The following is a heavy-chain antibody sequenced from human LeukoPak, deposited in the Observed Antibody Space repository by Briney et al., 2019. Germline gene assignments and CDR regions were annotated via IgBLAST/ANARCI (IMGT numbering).Heavy chain of an antibody. J-gene: IGHJ3*01. CDR3: ARIRDGYNDAYDL. CDR2: INPGGDNT. CDR1: GYTFTNYY. D-gene: IGHD5-24*01. Sequence: ASVKVSCKASGYTFTNYYIHWVRQAPGQGLEWMGLINPGGDNTNYAQNFQGRVTMTRDTSASTVYMELSSLRSEDTAIYYCARIRDGYNDAYDLWGQGTVVTVPS. V-gene: IGHV1-46*01.